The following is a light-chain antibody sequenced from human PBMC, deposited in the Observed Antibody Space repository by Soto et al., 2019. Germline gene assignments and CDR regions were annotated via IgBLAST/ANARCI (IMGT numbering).Light chain of an antibody. Sequence: DIQMTQSPSSLSASIGDRVSIACRASQSISSYLNWYQQKPGKAPKLLISATSILQSVVPSRFRGSGSGTDFTLTISSLQPEDFATYYCQQSYSLPLTFGGGTKVEI. V-gene: IGKV1-39*01. J-gene: IGKJ4*01. CDR1: QSISSY. CDR2: ATS. CDR3: QQSYSLPLT.